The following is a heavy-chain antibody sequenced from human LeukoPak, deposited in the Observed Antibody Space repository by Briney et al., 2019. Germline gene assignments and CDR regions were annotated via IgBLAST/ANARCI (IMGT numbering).Heavy chain of an antibody. V-gene: IGHV4-38-2*02. D-gene: IGHD3-10*01. Sequence: SETLSLTCAVSGYSISSGYYWGWIRQPPGTGLEWVGRIYHSGRTYHNPSLTSRATISADTYKNQFSLKLSSVTAADTAVCYCARERYCYGSGSSKPFDYWGQGTLVTVS. CDR1: GYSISSGYY. CDR3: ARERYCYGSGSSKPFDY. J-gene: IGHJ4*02. CDR2: IYHSGRT.